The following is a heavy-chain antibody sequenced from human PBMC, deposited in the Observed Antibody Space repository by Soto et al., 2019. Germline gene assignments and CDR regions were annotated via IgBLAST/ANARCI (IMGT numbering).Heavy chain of an antibody. CDR1: GYTFTSYS. D-gene: IGHD6-13*01. V-gene: IGHV1-3*01. J-gene: IGHJ5*02. Sequence: ASVKVSCKASGYTFTSYSMHWARHAPGQRLEWMGWINAINGNTKYAQKFQGRVTITADESTSTAYMELSSLRSEDTAVYYCARDLVLVAAAGNGWFDPWGQGTLVTVSS. CDR2: INAINGNT. CDR3: ARDLVLVAAAGNGWFDP.